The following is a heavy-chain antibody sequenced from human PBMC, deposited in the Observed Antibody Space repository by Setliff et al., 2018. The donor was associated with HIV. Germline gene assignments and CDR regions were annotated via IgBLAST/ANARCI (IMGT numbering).Heavy chain of an antibody. CDR1: GDIFSRYA. J-gene: IGHJ5*02. CDR2: IIPIYGTA. CDR3: ARDAARRAAADTPVWFDP. Sequence: GASVKVSCKAFGDIFSRYAISWVRQAPGQGLEWMGGIIPIYGTANYARKFQGRVRITADESTSTAYMDLSSLRSDDTAVYYCARDAARRAAADTPVWFDPWGQGTLVTVSS. V-gene: IGHV1-69*13. D-gene: IGHD6-13*01.